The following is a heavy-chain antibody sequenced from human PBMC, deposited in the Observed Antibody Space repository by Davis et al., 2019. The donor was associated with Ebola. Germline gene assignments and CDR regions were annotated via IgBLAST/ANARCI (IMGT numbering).Heavy chain of an antibody. CDR1: GFSVSNKY. V-gene: IGHV3-53*01. J-gene: IGHJ4*02. CDR3: AGGGDTGFRDS. D-gene: IGHD5-12*01. Sequence: GESLNISCDVSGFSVSNKYVSWVRHAPGQGLEWVSVIYSGGSKYYADSVKGRFTISRDKSRNTVYLQMDCLRADYTAFYYCAGGGDTGFRDSWGQGTLVTVSS. CDR2: IYSGGSK.